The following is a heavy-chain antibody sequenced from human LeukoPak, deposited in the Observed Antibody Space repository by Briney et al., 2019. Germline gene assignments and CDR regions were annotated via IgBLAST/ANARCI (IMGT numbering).Heavy chain of an antibody. V-gene: IGHV4-39*07. J-gene: IGHJ5*02. Sequence: SETLSLTCTVSGGSISSSSYYWGWIRQPPGKGLEWIGSIYYSGSTYYNPSLKSRVTISVDTSKNQFSLKLSSVTAADTAVYYCARGAGGRAAAHFFDPWGQGTLVTVSS. CDR3: ARGAGGRAAAHFFDP. CDR2: IYYSGST. CDR1: GGSISSSSYY. D-gene: IGHD6-13*01.